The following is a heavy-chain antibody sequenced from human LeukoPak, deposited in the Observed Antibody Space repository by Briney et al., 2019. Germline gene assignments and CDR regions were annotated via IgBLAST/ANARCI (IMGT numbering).Heavy chain of an antibody. CDR2: VKSDGSNP. V-gene: IGHV3-74*03. CDR1: RFSFSNYW. J-gene: IGHJ4*02. D-gene: IGHD3-10*01. Sequence: GGSLRLSCAASRFSFSNYWMHWVRHAPGKGLVWVSRVKSDGSNPKYADSVKGRFTISRDNAENMLYLQMNTLGAEDTAVYYCARDIVSGSGSLDYWGQGTLVTVSS. CDR3: ARDIVSGSGSLDY.